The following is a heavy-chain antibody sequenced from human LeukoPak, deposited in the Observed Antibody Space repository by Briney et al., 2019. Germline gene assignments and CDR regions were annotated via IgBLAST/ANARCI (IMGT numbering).Heavy chain of an antibody. CDR1: GYTFTGYY. Sequence: ASVKVSCKASGYTFTGYYMHWVRQAPGQGLEWMGWINPNSGGTNYAQKFQGRVTMVRDPSISTAYMELSRLRSDETAVYYCARDDESYDFWSDDKHWGFWFDPWGQGTLVTVSS. CDR3: ARDDESYDFWSDDKHWGFWFDP. V-gene: IGHV1-2*02. D-gene: IGHD3-3*01. J-gene: IGHJ5*02. CDR2: INPNSGGT.